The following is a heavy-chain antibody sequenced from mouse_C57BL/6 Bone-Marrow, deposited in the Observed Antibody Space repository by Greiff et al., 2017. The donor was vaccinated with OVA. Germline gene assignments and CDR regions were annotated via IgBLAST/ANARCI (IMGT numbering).Heavy chain of an antibody. J-gene: IGHJ4*01. D-gene: IGHD1-1*01. Sequence: VQLQQSGAELARPGASVKLSCKASGYTFTSYGISWVKQRTGQGLEWIGEIYPRSGNTYYNEKFKGKATLTADKSSSTAYMELRSLTSEDSAVYFCAREYYGSFYAMDYWGQGTSVTGSS. V-gene: IGHV1-81*01. CDR2: IYPRSGNT. CDR3: AREYYGSFYAMDY. CDR1: GYTFTSYG.